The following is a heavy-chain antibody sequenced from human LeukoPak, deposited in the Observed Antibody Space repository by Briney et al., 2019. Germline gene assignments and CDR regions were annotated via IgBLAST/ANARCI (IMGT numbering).Heavy chain of an antibody. CDR3: ARATDCSGGSCYPNYYYYMDV. V-gene: IGHV4-59*01. D-gene: IGHD2-15*01. CDR2: IYYSGST. Sequence: SETLSLTCTVSGGSISSYYWSWIRQPPGKGLEWIGYIYYSGSTNYNPSLKSRVTISVDTSKNQFSLKLSSVTAADTAVYYCARATDCSGGSCYPNYYYYMDVWGKGTTVTVSS. J-gene: IGHJ6*03. CDR1: GGSISSYY.